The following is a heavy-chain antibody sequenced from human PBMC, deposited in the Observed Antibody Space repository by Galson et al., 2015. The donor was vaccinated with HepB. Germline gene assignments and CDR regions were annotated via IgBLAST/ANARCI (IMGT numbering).Heavy chain of an antibody. V-gene: IGHV4-34*01. D-gene: IGHD3-3*01. CDR2: INHSGST. Sequence: ETLSLTCAVYGGSFSGYYWSWIRQPPGKGLEWIGEINHSGSTNYNPSLKSRVTISVDTSKNQFSLKLSSVTAADTAVYYCARARRMEWRYFQHWGQGTLVTVSS. J-gene: IGHJ1*01. CDR3: ARARRMEWRYFQH. CDR1: GGSFSGYY.